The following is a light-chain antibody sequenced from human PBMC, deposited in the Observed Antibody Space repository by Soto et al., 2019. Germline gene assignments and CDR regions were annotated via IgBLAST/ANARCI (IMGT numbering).Light chain of an antibody. J-gene: IGLJ2*01. CDR2: SDN. Sequence: QSVLTQPPSASGTPGQRVTISCSGSSSNIGTNTDIWYQQLPGATPKLLIYSDNPRPSGVPVRCSGSKSSTSASLAISGLQYEDEADYFCAAWDVSLVVFGGGTKVTVL. V-gene: IGLV1-44*01. CDR3: AAWDVSLVV. CDR1: SSNIGTNT.